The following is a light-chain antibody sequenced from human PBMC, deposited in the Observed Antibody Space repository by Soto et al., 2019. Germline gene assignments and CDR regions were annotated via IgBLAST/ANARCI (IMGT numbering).Light chain of an antibody. CDR3: GTWDSSLSEWV. CDR2: DNN. V-gene: IGLV1-51*01. CDR1: SSNIGNNY. J-gene: IGLJ3*02. Sequence: QSVLTQPPSVSAAPGQKVTISCSGSSSNIGNNYVSWYQQLPGTAPKLLIYDNNKRPSGIPDRFSGSKSGTSATLGITGLQTGDEADYYCGTWDSSLSEWVFGGGTK.